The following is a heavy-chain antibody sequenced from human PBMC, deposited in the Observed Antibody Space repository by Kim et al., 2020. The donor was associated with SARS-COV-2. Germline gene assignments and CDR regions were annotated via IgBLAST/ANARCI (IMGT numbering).Heavy chain of an antibody. Sequence: GGSLRLSCTASGFTFGDYAMSWVRQAPGKGLEWVGFIRSKAYGGTTAYAASVKGRFTISRDDSKSIAYLQMNSLKTEDTAVYYCTSPKYDFWSGYSHGMDVWGQGTTVTVSS. CDR3: TSPKYDFWSGYSHGMDV. CDR2: IRSKAYGGTT. CDR1: GFTFGDYA. V-gene: IGHV3-49*04. J-gene: IGHJ6*02. D-gene: IGHD3-3*01.